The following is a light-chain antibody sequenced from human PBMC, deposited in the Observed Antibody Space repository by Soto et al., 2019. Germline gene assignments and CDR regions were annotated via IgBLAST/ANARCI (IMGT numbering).Light chain of an antibody. V-gene: IGKV3-11*01. CDR1: QSVSRY. J-gene: IGKJ2*01. Sequence: EIVLTQSPATLSLSPGERATLSCRASQSVSRYLAWYQQKPGQAPRLLIYDASNRATGIPARFSGSGSGTDLTLTISSLEPEDFALYYCQQRSNWPPYTFGQGTKLEI. CDR3: QQRSNWPPYT. CDR2: DAS.